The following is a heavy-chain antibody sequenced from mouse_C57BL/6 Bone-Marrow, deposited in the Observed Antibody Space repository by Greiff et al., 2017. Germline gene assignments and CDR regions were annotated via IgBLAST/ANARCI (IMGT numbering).Heavy chain of an antibody. V-gene: IGHV7-1*01. CDR1: GFTFSDFY. Sequence: EVNVVESGGGLVQSGRSLRLSCATSGFTFSDFYMEWVRQAPGQGLEWIAASRNKANDYTTEYSASVKGRFIVSRDTSQSILYLQMNALRAEDTAIYYCARGYAMDYWGQGTSVTVSS. CDR3: ARGYAMDY. CDR2: SRNKANDYTT. J-gene: IGHJ4*01.